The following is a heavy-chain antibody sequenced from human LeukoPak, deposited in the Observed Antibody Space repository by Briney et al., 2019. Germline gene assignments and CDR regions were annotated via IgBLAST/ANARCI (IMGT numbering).Heavy chain of an antibody. V-gene: IGHV3-23*01. J-gene: IGHJ4*02. CDR3: AKAFGSSGYYQLPIDF. CDR1: GFTFTSYA. CDR2: ISGSGGST. Sequence: GGSLRLSCAASGFTFTSYAMSWVRQAPGKGLEWVSAISGSGGSTYYADSVKGRFTISSDNSKNTLYLQMNSLRAEDTALYYCAKAFGSSGYYQLPIDFWGQGTLVTVSS. D-gene: IGHD3-22*01.